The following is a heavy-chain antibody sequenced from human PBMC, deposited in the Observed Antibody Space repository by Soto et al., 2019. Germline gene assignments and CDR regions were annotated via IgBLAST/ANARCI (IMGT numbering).Heavy chain of an antibody. CDR3: ARASGYGRLDAFDI. V-gene: IGHV1-69*13. J-gene: IGHJ3*02. CDR1: GGTFSTYA. D-gene: IGHD6-25*01. Sequence: GASVKVSCKASGGTFSTYAFSWVRQAPGQGLEWMGGIIPIFHTATYAQKFQGRVTITADESTSTAYMELSSLRSEDTAVYYCARASGYGRLDAFDIWGQGTMVTVSS. CDR2: IIPIFHTA.